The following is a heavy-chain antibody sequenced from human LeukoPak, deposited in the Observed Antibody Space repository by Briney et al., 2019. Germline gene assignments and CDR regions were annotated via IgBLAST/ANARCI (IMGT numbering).Heavy chain of an antibody. J-gene: IGHJ4*02. Sequence: SETLSLTCAVDAGSFSGYYWGWVSQPPRKGLEWVGEINQSGSTNHNPSFKSRVTIAVDTSKNQFSLKLSSVTAADTAVYYCARAIPHCSGGSCYSEYFDSWGQGTLVTVSS. CDR2: INQSGST. V-gene: IGHV4-34*01. CDR1: AGSFSGYY. CDR3: ARAIPHCSGGSCYSEYFDS. D-gene: IGHD2-15*01.